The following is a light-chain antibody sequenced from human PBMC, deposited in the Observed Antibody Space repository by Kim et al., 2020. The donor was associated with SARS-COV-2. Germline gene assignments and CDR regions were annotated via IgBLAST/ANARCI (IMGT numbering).Light chain of an antibody. J-gene: IGLJ3*02. V-gene: IGLV4-69*01. CDR1: SGHSSYA. Sequence: QPVLTQSPSASASLGASVKLTCTLSSGHSSYAIAWHQQQPEKGPRYLMKLNSDGSHSKGDGIPHRFSGSSSGAERYLTISSLQSEDEADYYCQTWGTGIYWVFGGGTQLTVL. CDR3: QTWGTGIYWV. CDR2: LNSDGSH.